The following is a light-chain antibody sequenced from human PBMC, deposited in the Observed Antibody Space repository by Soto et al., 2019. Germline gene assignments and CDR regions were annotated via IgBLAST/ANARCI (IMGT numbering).Light chain of an antibody. CDR1: QSISNY. Sequence: DIQMTQSPSTLSASVGDRVTITCRASQSISNYLAWYQQKPGKAPKLLISKASTLESRVPSRFGGSETCAAFTLHNRGMQPDDFADYSYEQYNSYPMWTFGQGTKV. CDR2: KAS. J-gene: IGKJ1*01. V-gene: IGKV1-5*03. CDR3: EQYNSYPMWT.